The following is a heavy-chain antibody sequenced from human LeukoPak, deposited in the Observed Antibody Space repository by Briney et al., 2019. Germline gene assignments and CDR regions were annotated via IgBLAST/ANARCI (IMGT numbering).Heavy chain of an antibody. CDR1: GYTFTGYY. D-gene: IGHD6-13*01. V-gene: IGHV1-2*02. Sequence: ASVKVSCKASGYTFTGYYMHWVRQAPGQGLEWMGWINPNSGGTNYAQKFQGRVTMTRDTSISTAYMELSRLRSDDTAVYYCATLPQYSSSWYDYWGQGTLVTVSS. CDR2: INPNSGGT. CDR3: ATLPQYSSSWYDY. J-gene: IGHJ4*02.